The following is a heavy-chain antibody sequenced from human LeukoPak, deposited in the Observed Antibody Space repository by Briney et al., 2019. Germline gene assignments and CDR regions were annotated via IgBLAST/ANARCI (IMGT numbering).Heavy chain of an antibody. D-gene: IGHD3-22*01. V-gene: IGHV3-23*01. Sequence: GGSLRLSCAASGFTFSSYVMTWVRQAPGRGLEWVSGISGSAGNTYYSDSVKGRFTISRDNYKNTLDLQMKSLRAEDTDEYYCAKVGLGYDRSGYYDNWGQGTLVTVSS. J-gene: IGHJ4*02. CDR2: ISGSAGNT. CDR1: GFTFSSYV. CDR3: AKVGLGYDRSGYYDN.